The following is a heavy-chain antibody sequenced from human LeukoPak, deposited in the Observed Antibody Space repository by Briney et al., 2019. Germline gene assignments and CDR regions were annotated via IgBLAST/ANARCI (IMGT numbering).Heavy chain of an antibody. CDR1: GYTFTDYH. Sequence: VASVKVSCKASGYTFTDYHINWVRQAPGQGLEWMGWISTYTGITNYAQELQGRVTMTTGTSATTAYLEVTSLRSDDTAVYYCARDGVGGTHIDHWGQGTLVTVSS. D-gene: IGHD1-26*01. J-gene: IGHJ4*02. CDR3: ARDGVGGTHIDH. CDR2: ISTYTGIT. V-gene: IGHV1-18*01.